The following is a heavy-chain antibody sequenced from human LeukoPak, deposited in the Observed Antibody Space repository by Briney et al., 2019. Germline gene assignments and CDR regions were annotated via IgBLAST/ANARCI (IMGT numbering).Heavy chain of an antibody. J-gene: IGHJ4*02. D-gene: IGHD3-10*01. Sequence: GASVKVSCKASGYSFTNYGFNWVRQAPGQGLEWMGWINPSGGSTSYAQKFQGRVTMTRDTSTSTVYMELSSLRSEDTAVYFCARVDAEGSGVKYFDYWGQGTLVTVSS. CDR2: INPSGGST. CDR3: ARVDAEGSGVKYFDY. CDR1: GYSFTNYG. V-gene: IGHV1-46*01.